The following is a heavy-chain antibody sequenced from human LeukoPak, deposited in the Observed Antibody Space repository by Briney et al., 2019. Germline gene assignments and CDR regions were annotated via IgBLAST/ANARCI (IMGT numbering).Heavy chain of an antibody. Sequence: GGSLRLSCAASGFTFSNYWMHWVRQAPGKGLVWVSRINSDGINTSYADSVKGRFTISRDNAKKTLYLQMKSLRIEDTAVYYCARGRLLYFGEIDFWGQGTLVTVSS. CDR1: GFTFSNYW. V-gene: IGHV3-74*01. CDR2: INSDGINT. CDR3: ARGRLLYFGEIDF. D-gene: IGHD3-10*01. J-gene: IGHJ4*02.